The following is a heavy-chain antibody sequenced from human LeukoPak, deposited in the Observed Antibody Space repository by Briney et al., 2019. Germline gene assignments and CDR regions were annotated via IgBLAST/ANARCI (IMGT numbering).Heavy chain of an antibody. CDR1: GGSISSYY. J-gene: IGHJ6*02. Sequence: SETLSLTCTVSGGSISSYYWSWIRQPAGKGLEWIGRIYTSGSTNYNPSLKSRVTMSVDTSKNQFSLKLSSVTAADTAVYYCARDQGYGLYYYYYYGMDVWGQGTTVTVSS. CDR2: IYTSGST. D-gene: IGHD5-12*01. CDR3: ARDQGYGLYYYYYYGMDV. V-gene: IGHV4-4*07.